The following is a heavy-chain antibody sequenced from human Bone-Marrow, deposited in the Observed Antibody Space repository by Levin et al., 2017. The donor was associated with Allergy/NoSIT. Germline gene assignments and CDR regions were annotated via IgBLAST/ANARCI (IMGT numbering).Heavy chain of an antibody. CDR2: INPNSGDT. D-gene: IGHD6-6*01. J-gene: IGHJ6*02. Sequence: GSLRLSCKASGYTFTGYYMHWVRQAPGQGLEWMGRINPNSGDTNYAQKFQGRVTMTRDTSISTAYVELSTLKSDDTAVYYCARLSSGGGYYYGMDVWGQGTTVTVSS. CDR3: ARLSSGGGYYYGMDV. CDR1: GYTFTGYY. V-gene: IGHV1-2*06.